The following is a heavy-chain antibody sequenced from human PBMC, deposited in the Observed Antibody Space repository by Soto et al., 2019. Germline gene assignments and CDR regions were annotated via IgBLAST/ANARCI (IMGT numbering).Heavy chain of an antibody. CDR3: ARAMYYFDSSGDY. V-gene: IGHV1-2*02. D-gene: IGHD3-22*01. J-gene: IGHJ4*02. Sequence: GASVKVSCKASGYTFTGYYMHWVRQAPGQGLEWMGWINPNSGGTNYAQKFQGRVTMTRDTSTSTVYMELSSLRSEDTAVYYCARAMYYFDSSGDYWGQGTLVTVSS. CDR1: GYTFTGYY. CDR2: INPNSGGT.